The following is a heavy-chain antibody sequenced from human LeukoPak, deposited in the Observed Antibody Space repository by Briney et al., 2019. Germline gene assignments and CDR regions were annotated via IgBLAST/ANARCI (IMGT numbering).Heavy chain of an antibody. CDR1: GFTFSSYS. CDR3: ARGLYSSSLDWFGP. Sequence: GGSLRLSCAASGFTFSSYSMNWVRQALGRGREWVSSISSSSSYIYYADSVKGRFTISRDNAKNSLYLQMNSLRAEDTAVYYCARGLYSSSLDWFGPWGQGTLVTVSS. D-gene: IGHD6-13*01. J-gene: IGHJ5*02. V-gene: IGHV3-21*01. CDR2: ISSSSSYI.